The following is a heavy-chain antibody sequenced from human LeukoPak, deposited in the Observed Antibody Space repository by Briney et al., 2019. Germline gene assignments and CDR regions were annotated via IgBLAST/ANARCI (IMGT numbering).Heavy chain of an antibody. CDR2: IYTSGST. Sequence: PSQTLSLTCTVSGDSISSGSFYWSWIRQPAGKGLEWIGRIYTSGSTNYNPSLKSRVTISVDTSKNQFSPKLSSVTAADTAVYYCARGYCPSANCYGGYYYYMDVWGKGTTVTVSS. V-gene: IGHV4-61*02. CDR3: ARGYCPSANCYGGYYYYMDV. J-gene: IGHJ6*03. D-gene: IGHD2-2*01. CDR1: GDSISSGSFY.